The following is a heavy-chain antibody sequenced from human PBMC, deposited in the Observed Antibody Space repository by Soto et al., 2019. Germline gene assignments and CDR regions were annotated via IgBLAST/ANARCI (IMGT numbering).Heavy chain of an antibody. V-gene: IGHV3-49*04. CDR1: GFTFGGYG. Sequence: GSLRLSCTTSGFTFGGYGMSWVRQAPGKGLEWVGFIRSKAYGRTTEYAASVRGRFTISRDDSKSIAYLQLNSLKTEDTGVYYCVRAVCGTDCLPYSFDYWGQGTLVTVSS. D-gene: IGHD2-21*02. CDR3: VRAVCGTDCLPYSFDY. J-gene: IGHJ4*02. CDR2: IRSKAYGRTT.